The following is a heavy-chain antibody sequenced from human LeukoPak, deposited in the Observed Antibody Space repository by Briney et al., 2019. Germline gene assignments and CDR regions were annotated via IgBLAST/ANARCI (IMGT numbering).Heavy chain of an antibody. CDR2: INPNSGGT. V-gene: IGHV1-2*02. CDR1: GYTFTDYY. J-gene: IGHJ4*02. Sequence: ASVKVSCKASGYTFTDYYMNWVRQAPGQGLEWLGWINPNSGGTNYAQKFQGRVTMTRDTSISTAYMELSRLRSDDTAVYYCARVRRRDYYDSSGYYGGVIDYWGQGTLVTVSS. D-gene: IGHD3-22*01. CDR3: ARVRRRDYYDSSGYYGGVIDY.